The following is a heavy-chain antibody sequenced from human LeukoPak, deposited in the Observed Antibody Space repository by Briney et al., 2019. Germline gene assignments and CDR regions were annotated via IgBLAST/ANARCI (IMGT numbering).Heavy chain of an antibody. V-gene: IGHV3-7*01. CDR2: IKQDGSEK. CDR3: ARGADGVSSNSRGWFDP. J-gene: IGHJ5*02. CDR1: GFTFSSYW. Sequence: GGSLRLSCAASGFTFSSYWMSWVRQAPGKGLEWVANIKQDGSEKYYVDSVKGRFTISRDNAKNSLYLQMSSLRAEDTAVYFCARGADGVSSNSRGWFDPWGQGTLVTVSS. D-gene: IGHD2-15*01.